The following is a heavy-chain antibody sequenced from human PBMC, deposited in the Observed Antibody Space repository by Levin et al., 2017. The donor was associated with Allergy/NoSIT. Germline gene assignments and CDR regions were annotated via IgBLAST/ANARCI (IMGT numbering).Heavy chain of an antibody. CDR3: ARDRADTAMAPISNWFDP. J-gene: IGHJ5*02. CDR2: IIPILGIA. D-gene: IGHD5-18*01. CDR1: GGTFSSYT. Sequence: ASVKVSCKASGGTFSSYTISWVRQAPGQGLEWMGRIIPILGIANYAQKFQGRVTITADKSTSTAYMELSSLRSEDTAVYYCARDRADTAMAPISNWFDPWGQGTLVTVSS. V-gene: IGHV1-69*04.